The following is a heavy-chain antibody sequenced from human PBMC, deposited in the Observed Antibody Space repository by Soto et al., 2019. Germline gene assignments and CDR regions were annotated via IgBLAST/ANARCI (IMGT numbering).Heavy chain of an antibody. CDR3: ARDQDDLNPMIVVEDAFDI. CDR2: IWYDGSNK. Sequence: GGSLRLSCAASGFTFSSYGMHWVRQAPGKGLEWVAVIWYDGSNKYYADSVKGRFTISRDNSKNTLYLQMNSLRAEDTAVYYCARDQDDLNPMIVVEDAFDIWGQGTMVTVSS. V-gene: IGHV3-33*01. D-gene: IGHD3-22*01. CDR1: GFTFSSYG. J-gene: IGHJ3*02.